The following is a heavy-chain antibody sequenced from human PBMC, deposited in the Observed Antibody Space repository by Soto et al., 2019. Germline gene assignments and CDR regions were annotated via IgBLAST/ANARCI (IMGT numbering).Heavy chain of an antibody. CDR3: ARDSAPDIVATIYYYRMDV. D-gene: IGHD5-12*01. V-gene: IGHV3-64*01. Sequence: PGGSLRLSCAASGFTFSSYAMHWVRQAPGKGLEYVSAISSNGGSTYYANSVKGRFTISRDNSKNTLYLQMGSLRAEDMAVYYCARDSAPDIVATIYYYRMDVWGQGTTVTVSS. CDR2: ISSNGGST. J-gene: IGHJ6*02. CDR1: GFTFSSYA.